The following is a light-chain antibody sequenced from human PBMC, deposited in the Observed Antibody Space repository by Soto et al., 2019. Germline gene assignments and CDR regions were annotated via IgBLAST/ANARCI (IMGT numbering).Light chain of an antibody. V-gene: IGKV3-20*01. CDR1: QSISNNH. J-gene: IGKJ4*01. CDR2: GTS. CDR3: QYYGSSVT. Sequence: EIVVTQSPGTLSLSPGERATLSCRASQSISNNHLAWYQQKPGQAPRLLIYGTSNRATGGIADRFSGSGSVTDFTLTISRLEPEDFAVYYCQYYGSSVTFAGGTKVEIK.